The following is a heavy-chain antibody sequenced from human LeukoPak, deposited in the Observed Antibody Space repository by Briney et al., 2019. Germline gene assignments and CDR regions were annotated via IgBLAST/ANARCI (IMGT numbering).Heavy chain of an antibody. D-gene: IGHD6-6*01. J-gene: IGHJ4*02. V-gene: IGHV3-11*04. CDR1: GFTFSDDY. CDR3: ARAADSSSGYFDY. CDR2: ISNSGNTI. Sequence: PGGSLRLSCAASGFTFSDDYMSWIRQAPGKGLEWISYISNSGNTISYAGSVKGRFTISRDNAKNSLFLQMNSLRAEDTAVYYCARAADSSSGYFDYWGQGTLVTVSS.